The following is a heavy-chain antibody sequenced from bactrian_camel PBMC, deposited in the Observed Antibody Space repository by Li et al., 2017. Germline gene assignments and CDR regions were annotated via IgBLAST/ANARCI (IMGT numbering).Heavy chain of an antibody. J-gene: IGHJ4*01. CDR2: IGPDGDIR. Sequence: HVQLVESGGDLVQPGGSLTLSCAASGFIFEHYWMNWVRQAPGNGLEWVAKIGPDGDIRYYADAVRGRFNVSRDNAKSTMYLQMNSLQPEDKAVYYCVKDWNNQAAQRKGQGTQVTVS. D-gene: IGHD1*01. CDR1: GFIFEHYW. V-gene: IGHV3S1*01.